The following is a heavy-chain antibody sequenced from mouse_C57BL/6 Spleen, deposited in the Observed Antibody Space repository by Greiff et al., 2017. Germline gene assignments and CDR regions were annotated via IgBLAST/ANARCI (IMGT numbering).Heavy chain of an antibody. CDR1: GYTFTSYW. V-gene: IGHV1-7*01. CDR3: ARSPWDENYFDY. Sequence: QVQLQQSGAELAKPGASVKMSCKASGYTFTSYWMNWVKQRPGKGLEWIGYINPSSGYTKYNQKFKDKATLTADKSSSTAYMQLSSLTYEDSAVYYCARSPWDENYFDYWGQGTTLTVSS. J-gene: IGHJ2*01. D-gene: IGHD4-1*01. CDR2: INPSSGYT.